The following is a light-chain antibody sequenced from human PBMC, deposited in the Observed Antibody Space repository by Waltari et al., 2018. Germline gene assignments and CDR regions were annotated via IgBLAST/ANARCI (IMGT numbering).Light chain of an antibody. J-gene: IGLJ2*01. CDR3: STYISSRTLVI. Sequence: QSALTQPASVSGSPGQSITISCTGTSSDVGSHNYVSWYQQHPGKAPNLMIYYVNNRPSGVSNRFSGSKSGNTASLTISGLQAEDEGDYYCSTYISSRTLVIFGGGTKLTVL. V-gene: IGLV2-14*01. CDR1: SSDVGSHNY. CDR2: YVN.